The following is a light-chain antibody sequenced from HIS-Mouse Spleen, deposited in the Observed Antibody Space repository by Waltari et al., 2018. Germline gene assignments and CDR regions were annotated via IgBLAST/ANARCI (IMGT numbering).Light chain of an antibody. V-gene: IGLV2-14*03. Sequence: QSALTQPASVSGSPGQSITISCTGTSSDVGGYNYVSWYQQHPGQAPQLMFYDVSNRPSGVSNRFSGSKSGNTASLTISGLQAEDEADYYCSSYTSSSTWVFGGGTKLTVL. J-gene: IGLJ3*02. CDR2: DVS. CDR1: SSDVGGYNY. CDR3: SSYTSSSTWV.